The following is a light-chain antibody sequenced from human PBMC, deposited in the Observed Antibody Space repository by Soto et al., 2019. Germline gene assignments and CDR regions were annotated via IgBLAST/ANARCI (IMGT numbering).Light chain of an antibody. Sequence: DIPMTQSPFTVSASVGDRFTIPCRASQSISSWLAWYQKKKGKDPKFLIYKASTLESGVPSRFSGSLYGKELTLTLRRLQPEDRSVYYGQPRSNWTVTCVQGTKVEIK. CDR1: QSISSW. V-gene: IGKV1-5*03. CDR2: KAS. J-gene: IGKJ2*01. CDR3: QPRSNWTVT.